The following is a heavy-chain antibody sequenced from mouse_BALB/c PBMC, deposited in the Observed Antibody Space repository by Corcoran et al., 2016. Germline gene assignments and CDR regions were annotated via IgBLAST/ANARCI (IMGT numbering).Heavy chain of an antibody. V-gene: IGHV1-18*01. CDR3: ARGDGNYWYCDV. CDR2: INPNNGGA. Sequence: EVQLQQFGPELVKPGASVKISCKTSGYTFAAYTMHWVKQSHGKSLEWMGGINPNNGGASYNQKFKGKATLTVDKSSSTAYMELRSLTSEDSAVYYGARGDGNYWYCDVWGAGTTVTVSS. D-gene: IGHD2-1*01. J-gene: IGHJ1*01. CDR1: GYTFAAYT.